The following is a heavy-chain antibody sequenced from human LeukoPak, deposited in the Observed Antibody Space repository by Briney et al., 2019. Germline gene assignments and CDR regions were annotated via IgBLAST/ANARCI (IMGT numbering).Heavy chain of an antibody. D-gene: IGHD4-17*01. CDR1: GFTFSTYA. V-gene: IGHV3-23*01. CDR2: ISGSFIGT. CDR3: AKDLNYGDLLDY. Sequence: GGSLRLSCAASGFTFSTYAMSWVRQAPGKGLEWVSAISGSFIGTYYSDSVKGRFTISRDTSKNTLYLQMKSLRAEDTAVYYRAKDLNYGDLLDYWGQGTLVTVSS. J-gene: IGHJ4*02.